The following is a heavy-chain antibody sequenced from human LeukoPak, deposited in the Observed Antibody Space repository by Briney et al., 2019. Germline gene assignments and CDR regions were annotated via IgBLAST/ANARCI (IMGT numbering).Heavy chain of an antibody. CDR1: GGSISSSSYY. CDR2: IYYSGST. CDR3: ARQRYDSSGYYYGIFDY. Sequence: SETLSLTCTVSGGSISSSSYYWGWIRQPPGKGLEWIGSIYYSGSTYYNPSLKSRVTISVDTSKNQFSLKLSSVTAADTAVYYCARQRYDSSGYYYGIFDYWGQGTLVTVSS. V-gene: IGHV4-39*01. D-gene: IGHD3-22*01. J-gene: IGHJ4*02.